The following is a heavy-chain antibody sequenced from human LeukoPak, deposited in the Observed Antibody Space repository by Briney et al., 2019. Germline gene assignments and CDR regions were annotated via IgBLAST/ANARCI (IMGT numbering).Heavy chain of an antibody. J-gene: IGHJ3*02. CDR2: IGTTGDT. D-gene: IGHD3-22*01. Sequence: GGSLRLSCAASGFTFSSYDMHWVRQPTGKGLEWVSGIGTTGDTYYPGSVKGRFTISRENAKNALYLQMNSLRAGDTAVYYCARGLYYYDSSGYYGDTFDIWGRGTMVIVSS. CDR3: ARGLYYYDSSGYYGDTFDI. V-gene: IGHV3-13*04. CDR1: GFTFSSYD.